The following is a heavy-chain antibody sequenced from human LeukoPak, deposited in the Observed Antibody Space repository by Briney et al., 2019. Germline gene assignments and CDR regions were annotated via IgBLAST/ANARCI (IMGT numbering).Heavy chain of an antibody. CDR1: GFTFSSYG. CDR3: AKDEITIFGVVNFDY. CDR2: ISYDGSNK. J-gene: IGHJ4*02. Sequence: GGSLRLSCAASGFTFSSYGMHWVRQAPGKGLEWVAVISYDGSNKYYADSVKGRFTISRDNSKNTLYLQMNSLRAEDTAVYYCAKDEITIFGVVNFDYWGQGTLVTVSS. V-gene: IGHV3-30*18. D-gene: IGHD3-3*01.